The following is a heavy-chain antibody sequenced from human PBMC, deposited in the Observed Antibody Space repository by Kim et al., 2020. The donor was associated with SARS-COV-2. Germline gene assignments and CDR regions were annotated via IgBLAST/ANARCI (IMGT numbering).Heavy chain of an antibody. CDR1: GFSFSDYY. V-gene: IGHV3-11*01. D-gene: IGHD5-18*01. Sequence: GGSLRLSCAASGFSFSDYYLAWIRQAPGKGLEWVSYISMTGSTFYADYLKGRFTITSDIANNSLDLQMNSPRGDDTAVYYCARGGRRSYGYPWFDHWGQG. CDR2: ISMTGST. CDR3: ARGGRRSYGYPWFDH. J-gene: IGHJ5*02.